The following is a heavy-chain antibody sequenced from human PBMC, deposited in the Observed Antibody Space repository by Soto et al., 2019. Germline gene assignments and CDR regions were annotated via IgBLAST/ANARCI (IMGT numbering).Heavy chain of an antibody. J-gene: IGHJ4*02. CDR1: GGSISSGGYY. CDR2: IYYSGST. Sequence: SETLSLTCTVSGGSISSGGYYWNWIRQHPGKGLEWIGYIYYSGSTYYNPSLKSRVTISVDTSKNQFSLKLSSVTAADTAVYYCARSMTTVTTNDYWGQGTLVTVSS. D-gene: IGHD4-17*01. CDR3: ARSMTTVTTNDY. V-gene: IGHV4-31*03.